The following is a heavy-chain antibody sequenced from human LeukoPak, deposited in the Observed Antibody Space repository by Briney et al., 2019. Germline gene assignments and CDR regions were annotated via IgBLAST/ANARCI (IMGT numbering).Heavy chain of an antibody. CDR3: ARGGYSFDY. J-gene: IGHJ4*02. D-gene: IGHD5-12*01. V-gene: IGHV3-7*01. CDR2: LHADGVEK. Sequence: GGSLRPSCAASGFSLSGYWMSWVRQAPGKGLEWVARLHADGVEKYYVDSVKGRFTIPRDNAKNYLYVQMNSLRVEDTAVYYCARGGYSFDYLGQGTLVTVSS. CDR1: GFSLSGYW.